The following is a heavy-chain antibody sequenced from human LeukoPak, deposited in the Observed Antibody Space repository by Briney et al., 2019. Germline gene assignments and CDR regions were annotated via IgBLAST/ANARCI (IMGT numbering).Heavy chain of an antibody. V-gene: IGHV4-34*01. D-gene: IGHD6-6*01. CDR2: INHSGST. CDR3: ARGPSSGSDY. J-gene: IGHJ4*02. CDR1: GGSFSGYY. Sequence: SETLSLTCAVYGGSFSGYYWSWIRQPPGKGLEWIGEINHSGSTNYNPSLKSRVTISVDTSKNQFPLKLSSVTAADTAVYYCARGPSSGSDYWGQGTLVTVSS.